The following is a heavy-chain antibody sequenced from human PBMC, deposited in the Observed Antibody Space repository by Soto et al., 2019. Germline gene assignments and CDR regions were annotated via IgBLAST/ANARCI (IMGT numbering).Heavy chain of an antibody. CDR3: AKDSSPQHGYGMDV. CDR2: ISYDGSNK. J-gene: IGHJ6*04. CDR1: GFTFSSYG. D-gene: IGHD2-2*01. V-gene: IGHV3-30*18. Sequence: QVQLVESGGGVVQPGRSLRLSCAASGFTFSSYGMHWVRQAPGKGLEWVAVISYDGSNKYYADSVKGRFTISRDNSKNTLYLQMTSLRAEDTAVYYCAKDSSPQHGYGMDVWGKGTTVTVSS.